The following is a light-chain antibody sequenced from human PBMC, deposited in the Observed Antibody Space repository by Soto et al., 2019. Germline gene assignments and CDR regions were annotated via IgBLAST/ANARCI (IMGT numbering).Light chain of an antibody. Sequence: QSVLTQPPSVSAAPGQGVTISCSGSSSNVGTTFVCWYQQVPGTAPKLLIYENDKRPSGIPDRFSGSKSGTSAALAITGLQPGDEADYYCGTWDSSLNGGVFGGGTKVTVL. J-gene: IGLJ3*02. CDR1: SSNVGTTF. CDR3: GTWDSSLNGGV. V-gene: IGLV1-51*02. CDR2: END.